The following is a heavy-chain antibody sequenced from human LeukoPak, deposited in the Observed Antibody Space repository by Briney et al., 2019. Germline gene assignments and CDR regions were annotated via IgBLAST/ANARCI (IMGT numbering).Heavy chain of an antibody. J-gene: IGHJ4*02. Sequence: GALRLSCAASGFTFSDYAMSWVRQAPGKGLEWVSEISGSGRGGTTSYADSVKGRFTISRDTSKNTLYLQMSSLRVEDTAVYYCAKVPNYYDSTTYYGWGQGTLVIVSS. CDR2: ISGSGRGGTT. V-gene: IGHV3-23*01. CDR1: GFTFSDYA. D-gene: IGHD3-22*01. CDR3: AKVPNYYDSTTYYG.